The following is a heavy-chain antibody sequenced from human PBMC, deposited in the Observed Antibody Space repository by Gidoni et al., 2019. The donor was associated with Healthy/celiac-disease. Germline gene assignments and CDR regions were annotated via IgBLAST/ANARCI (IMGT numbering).Heavy chain of an antibody. J-gene: IGHJ4*02. D-gene: IGHD2-2*02. CDR3: ARGWGYCSTTNCYKYEASPTFDY. V-gene: IGHV3-11*01. Sequence: QVQLVESGGGLVKPGGSLRLSCAASGFTFSDYYMSWIRPAPGKGLEWVSYISSSGSTIYYADSVKGRFTISRDNAKNSLYLQMNSLRAEDTAVYYCARGWGYCSTTNCYKYEASPTFDYWGQGTLVTVSS. CDR1: GFTFSDYY. CDR2: ISSSGSTI.